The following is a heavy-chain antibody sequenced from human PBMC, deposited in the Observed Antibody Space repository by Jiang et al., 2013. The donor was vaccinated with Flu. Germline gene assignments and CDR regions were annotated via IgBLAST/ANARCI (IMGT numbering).Heavy chain of an antibody. CDR2: ISKTSTYI. CDR1: GFTFSSYT. D-gene: IGHD2-2*01. Sequence: QLLESGGGLVKPGGSLRLSCAASGFTFSSYTMNWVRQAPGKGLEWVASISKTSTYIYYADSLKGRLTISRDNAKSLVHLQINSLRAEDTAVYYCAREKGSRTYVHYYGMDVWGQGTTVTVSS. V-gene: IGHV3-21*01. J-gene: IGHJ6*02. CDR3: AREKGSRTYVHYYGMDV.